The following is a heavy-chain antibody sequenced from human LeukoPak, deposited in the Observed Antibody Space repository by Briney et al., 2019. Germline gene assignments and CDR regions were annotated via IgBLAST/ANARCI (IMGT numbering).Heavy chain of an antibody. J-gene: IGHJ4*02. CDR1: GYTFTSYD. V-gene: IGHV1-8*01. Sequence: ASVKVSYEATGYTFTSYDINWVRQATGQGLEWMGWMNPNSGNTGYAQKFQGRVTMTRNTSISTAYMELSSLRSDDTAVYYCARVLEGGTLALFGYWGQGTLVTVSS. CDR2: MNPNSGNT. D-gene: IGHD3-3*01. CDR3: ARVLEGGTLALFGY.